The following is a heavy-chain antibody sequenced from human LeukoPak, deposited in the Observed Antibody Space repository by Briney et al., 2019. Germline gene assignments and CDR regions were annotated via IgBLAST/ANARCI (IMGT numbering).Heavy chain of an antibody. J-gene: IGHJ5*02. CDR3: ARRSSSWKNWFDP. CDR1: GGSIDSNS. D-gene: IGHD6-13*01. Sequence: SETLSLTCTVSGGSIDSNSWTWIRQPPGKGLEWIGYIYYSGTTNYNPSLKSRVTMSVDMSKNQYSLKLSSVTAADTAVYYCARRSSSWKNWFDPWGQGTLVTVSS. CDR2: IYYSGTT. V-gene: IGHV4-59*01.